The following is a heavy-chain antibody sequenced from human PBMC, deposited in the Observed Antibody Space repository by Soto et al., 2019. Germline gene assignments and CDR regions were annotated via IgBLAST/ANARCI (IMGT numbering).Heavy chain of an antibody. CDR3: ARHDSRYCSSTSCYSITD. D-gene: IGHD2-2*01. V-gene: IGHV4-4*02. J-gene: IGHJ3*01. CDR2: IYHSGST. CDR1: GDSISRSYW. Sequence: SETLSLTCAVSGDSISRSYWWSWVRQLPGKGLEWIGEIYHSGSTIYNPSLQSRVTLSVDKSKNEFSLKMSSVTAADTAVYYCARHDSRYCSSTSCYSITDWGQGTMVTVSS.